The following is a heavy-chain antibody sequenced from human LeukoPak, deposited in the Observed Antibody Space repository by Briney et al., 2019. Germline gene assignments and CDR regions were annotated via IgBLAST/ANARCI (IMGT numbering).Heavy chain of an antibody. CDR3: AKDGGSYHDY. CDR2: IRYDGSNK. J-gene: IGHJ4*02. CDR1: GFTFSSYE. Sequence: PGESLRLSCAASGFTFSSYEMNWVRQAPGKGLEWVAFIRYDGSNKYYADSVKGRFTISRDNSKNTLYLQMNSLRAEDTAVYYCAKDGGSYHDYWGQGTLVTVSS. D-gene: IGHD1-26*01. V-gene: IGHV3-30*02.